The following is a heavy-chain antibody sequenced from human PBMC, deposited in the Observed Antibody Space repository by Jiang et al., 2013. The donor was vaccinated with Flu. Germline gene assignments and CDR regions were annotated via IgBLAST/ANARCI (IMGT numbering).Heavy chain of an antibody. J-gene: IGHJ3*02. D-gene: IGHD1-26*01. Sequence: KVSCKASGYTFTSYGISWVRQAPGQGLEWMGWISAYNGNTNYAQKLQGRVTMTTDTSTSTAYMELRSLRSDDTAVYYCARASGGRFDSDAFDIWGQGTMVTVSS. CDR3: ARASGGRFDSDAFDI. CDR1: GYTFTSYG. CDR2: ISAYNGNT. V-gene: IGHV1-18*01.